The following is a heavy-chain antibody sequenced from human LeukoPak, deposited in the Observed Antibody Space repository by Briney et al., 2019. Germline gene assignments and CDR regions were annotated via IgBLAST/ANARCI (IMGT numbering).Heavy chain of an antibody. V-gene: IGHV3-30*14. CDR1: GFTFSSYA. CDR2: ISYDGSNK. CDR3: ARDHICYSTSCYTGVGLDY. J-gene: IGHJ4*02. D-gene: IGHD2-2*02. Sequence: GGSLRLSCAASGFTFSSYAMHWVRQAPGKGLEWVAVISYDGSNKYYADSVKGRFTLSRDNSKNTVHLQMNSLRADDTAVYYCARDHICYSTSCYTGVGLDYWGQGTLVTVSS.